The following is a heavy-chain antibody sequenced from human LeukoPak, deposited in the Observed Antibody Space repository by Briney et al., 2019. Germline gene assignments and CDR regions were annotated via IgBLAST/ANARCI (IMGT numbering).Heavy chain of an antibody. CDR3: ARTLGIAAAGPLDY. V-gene: IGHV3-33*08. Sequence: GGSLRLSCAASGFTFSSYGMHWVRQAPGKGLEWVAVIWYGGSNKYYADSVKGRFTISRDNSKNSLSLQMNSLRAEDTAVYYCARTLGIAAAGPLDYWGQGTLVTVSS. D-gene: IGHD6-13*01. CDR2: IWYGGSNK. J-gene: IGHJ4*02. CDR1: GFTFSSYG.